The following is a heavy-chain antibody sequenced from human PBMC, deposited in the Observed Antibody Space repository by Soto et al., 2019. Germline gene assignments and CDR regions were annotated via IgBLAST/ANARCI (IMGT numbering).Heavy chain of an antibody. CDR2: IYYSGST. CDR3: ARHDDANRWLYFDF. J-gene: IGHJ4*02. D-gene: IGHD5-12*01. V-gene: IGHV4-59*08. Sequence: SETLSLTCTVSGDSISKYYWSWIRQPPGKGLEWIGYIYYSGSTNYNPSLKSRVTISVDTSKNQFSLKLHSVTAADTAVYYCARHDDANRWLYFDFWGQGTLVTVSS. CDR1: GDSISKYY.